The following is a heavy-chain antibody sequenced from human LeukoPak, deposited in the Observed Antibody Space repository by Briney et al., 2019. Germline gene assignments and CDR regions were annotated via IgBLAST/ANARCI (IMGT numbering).Heavy chain of an antibody. D-gene: IGHD2-2*01. CDR3: ASAHCSGSSCFWGAFEF. CDR1: GGTFSSYA. CDR2: IIPIFGTA. J-gene: IGHJ3*01. V-gene: IGHV1-69*13. Sequence: SVKVSCKASGGTFSSYAISWVRQAPGQGLEWMGGIIPIFGTANYAQKFQGRVTITADESTSTAYMELSSLRSDDTAVYYCASAHCSGSSCFWGAFEFWGQGTLVTVSS.